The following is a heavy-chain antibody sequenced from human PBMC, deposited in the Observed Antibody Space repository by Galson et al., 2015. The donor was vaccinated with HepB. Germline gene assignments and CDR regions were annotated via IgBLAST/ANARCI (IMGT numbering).Heavy chain of an antibody. CDR3: ARDGCSSTSCYDY. J-gene: IGHJ4*02. D-gene: IGHD2-2*01. CDR1: GFTFSDYY. V-gene: IGHV3-11*01. Sequence: SLRLSCAASGFTFSDYYMSWVRQAPGKGLEWVSCISSSGDTINYADSVKGRITISRDNAKNSLYLQMNRLRAEDTAVNYCARDGCSSTSCYDYWGQGTLVTVSS. CDR2: ISSSGDTI.